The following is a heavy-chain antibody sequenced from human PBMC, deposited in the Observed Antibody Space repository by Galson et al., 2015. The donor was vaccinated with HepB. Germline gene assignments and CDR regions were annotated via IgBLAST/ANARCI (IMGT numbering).Heavy chain of an antibody. CDR3: ARSRDVVPAAYTMDV. CDR2: IIPMFGTA. Sequence: SVKVSCKASGGTFTNYAISWVRQAPGPGLEWMGGIIPMFGTAKYAQKFHGRITIIADESTNTVYLELSSLTSEDTAVYYCARSRDVVPAAYTMDVWGQGTTVTVSS. V-gene: IGHV1-69*13. CDR1: GGTFTNYA. D-gene: IGHD2-2*01. J-gene: IGHJ6*02.